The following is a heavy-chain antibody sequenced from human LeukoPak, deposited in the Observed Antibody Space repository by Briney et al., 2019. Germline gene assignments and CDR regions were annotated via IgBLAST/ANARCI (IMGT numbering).Heavy chain of an antibody. J-gene: IGHJ6*03. CDR1: GGSISSSSYY. CDR2: IYYSGST. D-gene: IGHD4-17*01. Sequence: PSETLSLTCTVSGGSISSSSYYWGWIRQPPGKGLEWIGSIYYSGSTYYNPSLKSRVTISVDTSKNQFSLKLSSVTAADTAVYYCARLVGDSPYYYYYYMDVWGKGTTVTISS. V-gene: IGHV4-39*01. CDR3: ARLVGDSPYYYYYYMDV.